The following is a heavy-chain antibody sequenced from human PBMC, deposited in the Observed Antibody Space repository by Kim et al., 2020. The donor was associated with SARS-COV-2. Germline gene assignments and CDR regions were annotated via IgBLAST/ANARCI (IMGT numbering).Heavy chain of an antibody. V-gene: IGHV3-30*04. D-gene: IGHD1-26*01. CDR2: ISYDGSNK. CDR3: ARDLSAGVGTGRGFDY. Sequence: GGSLRLSCAASGFTFSSYAMHWVRQAPGKGLEWVAVISYDGSNKYYADSVKGRFTISRDNSKNTLYLQMNSLRAEDTAVYYCARDLSAGVGTGRGFDYWGQGTLVTVSS. J-gene: IGHJ4*02. CDR1: GFTFSSYA.